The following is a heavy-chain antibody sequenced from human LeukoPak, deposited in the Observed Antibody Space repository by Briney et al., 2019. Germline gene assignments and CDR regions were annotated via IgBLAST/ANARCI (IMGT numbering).Heavy chain of an antibody. V-gene: IGHV3-7*01. CDR1: GFSFSKHY. Sequence: GGSLRLSCTASGFSFSKHYMRWIRQAPGKGLEWVANINEDGSNKWHLGSVKGRFTVSRDNARNSLYLQMNSLRVEDTAVYYCTRVIVAVPGYFDYFDFWGQGVLVTVSS. CDR3: TRVIVAVPGYFDYFDF. D-gene: IGHD6-19*01. CDR2: INEDGSNK. J-gene: IGHJ4*02.